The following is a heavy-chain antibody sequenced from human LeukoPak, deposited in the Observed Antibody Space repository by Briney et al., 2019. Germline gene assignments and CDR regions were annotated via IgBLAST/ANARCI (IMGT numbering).Heavy chain of an antibody. CDR3: ARQSDPRLLWFGELLS. V-gene: IGHV4-59*01. CDR2: IYYSVST. D-gene: IGHD3-10*01. Sequence: SETLSLTCTVSGGSISSYYWSWIRQPPGKGLEWSGYIYYSVSTNYTTSLKSRVTISVDTSKNQFSLKLSSVTAADTAVYYCARQSDPRLLWFGELLSWGQGTLVTVSS. CDR1: GGSISSYY. J-gene: IGHJ4*02.